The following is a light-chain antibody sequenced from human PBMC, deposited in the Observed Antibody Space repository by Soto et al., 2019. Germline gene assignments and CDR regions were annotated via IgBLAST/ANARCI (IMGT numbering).Light chain of an antibody. CDR3: HQYDNRPYT. J-gene: IGKJ2*01. V-gene: IGKV3-15*01. Sequence: EIVMTQSPATLSVSPGERATLSCRASQSVGSNLAWYHQKPGQAPRLLIFDASTRTTGVPGRFSGSVSGTEFTRTISRLQSEDFAVYYCHQYDNRPYTFGQGTKLEIK. CDR1: QSVGSN. CDR2: DAS.